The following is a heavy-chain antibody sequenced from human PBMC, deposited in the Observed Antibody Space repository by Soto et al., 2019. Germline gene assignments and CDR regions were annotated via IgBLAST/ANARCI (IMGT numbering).Heavy chain of an antibody. CDR3: ARISSGSGSFGWCDP. CDR2: ISSGGSSV. CDR1: GFTFRNYE. J-gene: IGHJ5*02. V-gene: IGHV3-48*03. Sequence: EVQLVESGGGFVQPGGSLRLSCAASGFTFRNYEMNWVRQAPGKGLEWVSYISSGGSSVQYADSVKGRFTVSRDNAKNSLYLQMTSLRAEDTAVYFCARISSGSGSFGWCDPWGQGTLVTVSS. D-gene: IGHD3-10*01.